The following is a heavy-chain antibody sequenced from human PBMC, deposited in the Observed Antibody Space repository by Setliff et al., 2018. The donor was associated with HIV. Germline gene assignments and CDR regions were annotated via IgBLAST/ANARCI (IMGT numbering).Heavy chain of an antibody. J-gene: IGHJ4*02. Sequence: SETLSLTCTVADGSISTGSYYWSWVRQPAGRGLEWIGRIYTSGSTNYNPSLKSRVTMSVDTSKNQFSLNLTSVTAADTAVYYCARGRFVGFDYWGQGTPVTVSS. V-gene: IGHV4-61*02. D-gene: IGHD3-16*02. CDR3: ARGRFVGFDY. CDR2: IYTSGST. CDR1: DGSISTGSYY.